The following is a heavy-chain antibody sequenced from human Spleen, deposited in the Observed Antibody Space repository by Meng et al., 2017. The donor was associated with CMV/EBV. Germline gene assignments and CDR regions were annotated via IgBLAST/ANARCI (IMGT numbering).Heavy chain of an antibody. D-gene: IGHD3-3*01. Sequence: YTFTGYYVPWVRQAPGQGLEWMGWINPYNGGTKFAQKFQGRVTMTRDTSISTAYMGLSRLTSDDTAIYFCARDFRDFWSGYYTSFDSWGQGTLVTVSS. J-gene: IGHJ4*02. CDR2: INPYNGGT. CDR3: ARDFRDFWSGYYTSFDS. CDR1: YTFTGYY. V-gene: IGHV1-2*02.